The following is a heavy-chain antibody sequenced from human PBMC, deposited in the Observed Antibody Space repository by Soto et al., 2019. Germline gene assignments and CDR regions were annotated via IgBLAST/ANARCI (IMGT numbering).Heavy chain of an antibody. Sequence: SETLSLTCTVSGGSISSYYWSWIRQPPGKGLEWIGYIYYSGSTNYNPSLKSRVTISVDTSKNQFSLKLSSVTAADTAVYYCARDPAVEAVIVGATGWFDYWGQGTLVTVSS. J-gene: IGHJ4*02. V-gene: IGHV4-59*01. CDR1: GGSISSYY. CDR2: IYYSGST. D-gene: IGHD1-26*01. CDR3: ARDPAVEAVIVGATGWFDY.